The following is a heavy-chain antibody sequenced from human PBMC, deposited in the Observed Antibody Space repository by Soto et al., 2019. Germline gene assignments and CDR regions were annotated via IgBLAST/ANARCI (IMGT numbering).Heavy chain of an antibody. CDR3: ARKSRTSGYKRGYYGMDV. CDR2: IIPIFGTA. CDR1: GYRFTNYW. V-gene: IGHV1-69*01. D-gene: IGHD3-3*01. J-gene: IGHJ6*02. Sequence: KISCKGSGYRFTNYWIGWVRQAPGQGLEWMGGIIPIFGTANYAQKFQGRVTITADESTSTAYMELSSLRSEDTAVYYCARKSRTSGYKRGYYGMDVWGQGTTVTVSS.